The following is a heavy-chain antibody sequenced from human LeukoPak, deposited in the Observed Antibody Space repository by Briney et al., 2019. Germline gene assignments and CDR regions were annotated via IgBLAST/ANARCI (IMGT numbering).Heavy chain of an antibody. CDR1: GFTFNSYS. Sequence: GGSLRLSCAASGFTFNSYSMNWVRQAPGKGLEWVSSVSSSSSYIYYADSVKGRFTISRDNAKNSLYLQMNSLRAEDTAVYYCAREISGPLAAAGGYYYYYMDVWGKGTTVTVSS. D-gene: IGHD6-13*01. CDR2: VSSSSSYI. CDR3: AREISGPLAAAGGYYYYYMDV. J-gene: IGHJ6*03. V-gene: IGHV3-21*01.